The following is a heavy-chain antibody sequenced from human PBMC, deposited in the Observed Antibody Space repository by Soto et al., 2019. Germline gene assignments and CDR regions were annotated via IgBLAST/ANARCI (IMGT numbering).Heavy chain of an antibody. CDR3: AKGPIAGRAYYFDY. J-gene: IGHJ4*02. V-gene: IGHV3-23*01. CDR1: GFTLSSYA. CDR2: IRSGGSST. Sequence: GGSLRLSCAASGFTLSSYAMRWVRQPPGKGLEWVSTIRSGGSSTFYADSVKGRFTISRDNSKDTLSLQMSSLTADDTASYYCAKGPIAGRAYYFDYWGQGTPVTVSS. D-gene: IGHD6-13*01.